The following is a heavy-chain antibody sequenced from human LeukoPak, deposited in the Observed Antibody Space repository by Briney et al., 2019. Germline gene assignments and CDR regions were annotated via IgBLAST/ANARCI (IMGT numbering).Heavy chain of an antibody. J-gene: IGHJ3*02. CDR1: GCTFSSYS. V-gene: IGHV3-48*04. D-gene: IGHD4-17*01. Sequence: GGTLRLSCAASGCTFSSYSMNWVRQAPGKGLEWVSYISSSSSTIYYADSVKGRFTISRDNAKNSLYLQMNSLRAEDTAVYYCARAGNGDDAFDIWGQGTMVTVS. CDR3: ARAGNGDDAFDI. CDR2: ISSSSSTI.